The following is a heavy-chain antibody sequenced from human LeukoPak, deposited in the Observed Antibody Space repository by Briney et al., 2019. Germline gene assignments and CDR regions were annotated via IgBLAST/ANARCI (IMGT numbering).Heavy chain of an antibody. CDR3: TTFTYYYHNSGDDF. J-gene: IGHJ4*02. V-gene: IGHV3-15*01. Sequence: GGSLRLSCAASGFTFSSYAMSWVRQAPGKGLEWVGHIKSKSDGGTTDYAAPVKGRFTISRDDSRNTLYLQMSSLKTEDTAVYYCTTFTYYYHNSGDDFWGQGTLVTVSS. CDR1: GFTFSSYA. CDR2: IKSKSDGGTT. D-gene: IGHD3-22*01.